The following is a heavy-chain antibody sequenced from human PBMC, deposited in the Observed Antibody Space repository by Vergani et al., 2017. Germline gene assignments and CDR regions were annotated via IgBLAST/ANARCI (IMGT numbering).Heavy chain of an antibody. CDR2: INHSGST. J-gene: IGHJ4*02. Sequence: QVQLQQWGAGLLKPSETLSLTCAVYGGSFSGYYWSWIRQPPGKGLEWIGEINHSGSTNYNPSLKSRVTISVDTSKNQFSLKLSAVTAADTAVYSCARGSRQIYSSGWFPDYWGQGTLVTVSS. CDR3: ARGSRQIYSSGWFPDY. D-gene: IGHD6-19*01. CDR1: GGSFSGYY. V-gene: IGHV4-34*01.